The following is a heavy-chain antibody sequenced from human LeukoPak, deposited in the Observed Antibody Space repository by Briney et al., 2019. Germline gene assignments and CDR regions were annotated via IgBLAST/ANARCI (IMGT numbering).Heavy chain of an antibody. CDR3: AKAQANTMKVDAFDI. V-gene: IGHV3-23*01. J-gene: IGHJ3*02. CDR2: ISGSGGST. D-gene: IGHD3-22*01. CDR1: GFTFSGYA. Sequence: GGSLRLSCAASGFTFSGYAMSWVRQAPGKGLEWASAISGSGGSTYYADSVKGRFTISRDNSKNTLYLQMNSLRAEDTVVYYCAKAQANTMKVDAFDIWGQGTMVTVSS.